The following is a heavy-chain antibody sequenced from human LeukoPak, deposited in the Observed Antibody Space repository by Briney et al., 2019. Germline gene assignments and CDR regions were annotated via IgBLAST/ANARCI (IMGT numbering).Heavy chain of an antibody. Sequence: SQTLSLTCTVSGGSISSGGYYWSWLRQPPGKGLEWIGYIYHSGSTYYNPSLKSRVTISVDRSKNQFSLKLSSVTAADTAVYYCARSSNWNWDYWGQGTLVTVSS. V-gene: IGHV4-30-2*01. CDR2: IYHSGST. D-gene: IGHD1-7*01. CDR1: GGSISSGGYY. CDR3: ARSSNWNWDY. J-gene: IGHJ4*02.